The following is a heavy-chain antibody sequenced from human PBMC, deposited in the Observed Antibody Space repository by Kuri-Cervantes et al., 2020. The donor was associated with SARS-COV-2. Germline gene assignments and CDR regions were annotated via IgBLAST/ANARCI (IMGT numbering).Heavy chain of an antibody. Sequence: GGSLRLSCAASGFTFSSYAMHWVRQVPGKGLEWVAVISYDGSNKYYADSVKGRFTISRDNSKNTLYLQMNSLRAEDTAVYYCARDGRGDSASRAAFDIWGQGTMVTVSS. CDR1: GFTFSSYA. D-gene: IGHD2-21*01. V-gene: IGHV3-30-3*01. CDR3: ARDGRGDSASRAAFDI. J-gene: IGHJ3*02. CDR2: ISYDGSNK.